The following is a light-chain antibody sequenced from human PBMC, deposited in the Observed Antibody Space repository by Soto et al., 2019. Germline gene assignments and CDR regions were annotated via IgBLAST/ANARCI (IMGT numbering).Light chain of an antibody. Sequence: EIVLTQSPGTLSLSPGERATLSCRASQSVSSSYLAWYQQKPGQAPRLLIYGASSRATGIPDRVSGSVSGTDFTLTISRLEPEDFAVYYCQQYGSSPMYTFGQGTKLEIK. CDR1: QSVSSSY. CDR3: QQYGSSPMYT. J-gene: IGKJ2*01. V-gene: IGKV3-20*01. CDR2: GAS.